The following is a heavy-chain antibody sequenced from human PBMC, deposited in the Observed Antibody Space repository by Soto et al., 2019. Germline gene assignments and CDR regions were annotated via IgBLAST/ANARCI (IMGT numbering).Heavy chain of an antibody. V-gene: IGHV3-23*01. Sequence: GGSLRLSCAASGFTFSSYAMSWVRQAPGKGLEWVSAISGSGGSTYYADSVKGRSTISRDNSKNTMYLQMNSLRAEDTAVYYCARLSGDHSAFFSYGMDAWGQGTTVTVSS. CDR3: ARLSGDHSAFFSYGMDA. D-gene: IGHD2-21*01. CDR1: GFTFSSYA. CDR2: ISGSGGST. J-gene: IGHJ6*02.